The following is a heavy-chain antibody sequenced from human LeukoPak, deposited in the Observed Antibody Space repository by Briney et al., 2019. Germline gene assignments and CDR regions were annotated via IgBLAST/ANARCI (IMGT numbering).Heavy chain of an antibody. V-gene: IGHV4-59*01. J-gene: IGHJ3*02. CDR2: IYYSGGT. CDR3: ARDGGFGYGTFDM. Sequence: SQTLSLTCTVSGGSISGYYWSWIRQPPGKRLEWIGYIYYSGGTTYNPSLKSRVTISVDTSKNQLSLKLSSVTAADTAVYHCARDGGFGYGTFDMWGQGTMVTVSS. D-gene: IGHD5-18*01. CDR1: GGSISGYY.